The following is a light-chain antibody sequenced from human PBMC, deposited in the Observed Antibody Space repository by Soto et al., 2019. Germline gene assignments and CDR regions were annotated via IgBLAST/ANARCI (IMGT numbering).Light chain of an antibody. CDR1: QSVSSSY. Sequence: EIVLTQSPGTLSLSSGERATLSCRASQSVSSSYLAWYQQKPGQAPRLLVYATSSRATGIPDRFSGSGSGKDFTLTISRLEPEDFAVYYCQQYGSSSCTFGQGTKLEIK. J-gene: IGKJ2*02. CDR3: QQYGSSSCT. CDR2: ATS. V-gene: IGKV3-20*01.